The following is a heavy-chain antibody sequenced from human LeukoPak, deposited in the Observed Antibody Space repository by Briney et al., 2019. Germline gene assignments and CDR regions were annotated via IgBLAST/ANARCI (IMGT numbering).Heavy chain of an antibody. CDR2: ISSSSSTI. V-gene: IGHV3-48*01. D-gene: IGHD3-3*01. CDR1: GFTFSSYS. CDR3: ARRGLLRDFWSGYYMDV. Sequence: GGSLRLSCAASGFTFSSYSMNWVRQAPGKGLEWVSYISSSSSTIYYADSVKGRFTISRDNAKNSLYLQMNSLRAEDTAVYYCARRGLLRDFWSGYYMDVWGKGTTVTVSS. J-gene: IGHJ6*03.